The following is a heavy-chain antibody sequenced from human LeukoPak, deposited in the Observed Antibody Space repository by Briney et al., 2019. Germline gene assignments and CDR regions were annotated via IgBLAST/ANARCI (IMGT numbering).Heavy chain of an antibody. V-gene: IGHV1-2*02. D-gene: IGHD6-13*01. CDR1: GYTFTGYY. Sequence: ASVKVSCKASGYTFTGYYMHWVRQAPGQGLEWMGWINPNSGGTNYAQKLQGRITMTTDTSTSTAYMELRSLRSDDTAVYYCARDIYSSSWYSYYGMDVWGQGTTVTVSS. J-gene: IGHJ6*02. CDR2: INPNSGGT. CDR3: ARDIYSSSWYSYYGMDV.